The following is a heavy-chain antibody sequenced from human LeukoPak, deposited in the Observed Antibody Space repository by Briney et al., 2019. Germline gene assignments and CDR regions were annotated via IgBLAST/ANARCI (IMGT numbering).Heavy chain of an antibody. V-gene: IGHV1-46*01. Sequence: ASVKVSCKASGYTFTSYYMQWVRQAPGQGLEWMGIINPTNGGTSHAQKFQGRVTMTRDTSTSTVYMELSSLRSEDTAVYYCARDGGYCSGGRCHGSPAKNWFDPWGQGTLVTVSS. CDR1: GYTFTSYY. J-gene: IGHJ5*02. CDR3: ARDGGYCSGGRCHGSPAKNWFDP. D-gene: IGHD2-15*01. CDR2: INPTNGGT.